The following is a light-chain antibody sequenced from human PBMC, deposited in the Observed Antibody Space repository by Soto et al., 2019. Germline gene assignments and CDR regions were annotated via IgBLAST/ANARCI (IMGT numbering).Light chain of an antibody. J-gene: IGLJ2*01. V-gene: IGLV2-11*01. CDR2: DVN. CDR1: NNDVGFYNY. CDR3: NSYAGGLVL. Sequence: QSALTQPRSVSGSPGQSVTISCTGTNNDVGFYNYVSWYQQQLGKAPKLLIYDVNKRPSGVPPRFSGSKSANTASLTISGLQAADEADYYCNSYAGGLVLFGGGTKHTVL.